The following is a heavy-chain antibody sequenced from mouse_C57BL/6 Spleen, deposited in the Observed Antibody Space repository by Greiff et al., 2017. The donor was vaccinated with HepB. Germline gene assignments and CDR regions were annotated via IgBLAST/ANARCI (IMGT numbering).Heavy chain of an antibody. V-gene: IGHV5-17*01. J-gene: IGHJ1*03. D-gene: IGHD2-4*01. CDR3: ARTIDDYDWYFDV. CDR2: ISSGSSTI. Sequence: DVMLVESGGGLVKPGGSLKLSCAASGFTFSDYGMHWVRQAPEKGLEWVAYISSGSSTIYYADTVKGRFTISRDNAKNTLFLQMTSLRSEDTAMYYCARTIDDYDWYFDVWGTGTTVTVSS. CDR1: GFTFSDYG.